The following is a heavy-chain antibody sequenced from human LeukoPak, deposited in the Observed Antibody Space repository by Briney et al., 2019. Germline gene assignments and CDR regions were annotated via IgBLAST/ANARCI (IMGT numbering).Heavy chain of an antibody. Sequence: SETLSLTCTVSGYSISSGYYWGWIRQPPGKGRGWIGSIYHSGSTYYNPSLKSRVTISVDTSKNQFSLRLSSVTAADTAVYYCARDGHGRYFDWLLQGPNDGGFDYWGQGTLVTVSS. J-gene: IGHJ4*02. D-gene: IGHD3-9*01. CDR1: GYSISSGYY. CDR2: IYHSGST. V-gene: IGHV4-38-2*02. CDR3: ARDGHGRYFDWLLQGPNDGGFDY.